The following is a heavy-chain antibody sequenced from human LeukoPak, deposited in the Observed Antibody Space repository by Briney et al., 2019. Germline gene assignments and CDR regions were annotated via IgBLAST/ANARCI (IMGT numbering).Heavy chain of an antibody. CDR3: AKALTYDVITMIVVVKNDY. J-gene: IGHJ4*02. CDR1: GFTLSSYA. Sequence: GGSLRLSCAASGFTLSSYAMSRVRQAPGKGLEWVSAISGSGGSTYYADSVKGRFTISRDNSKNTLYLQMNSLRAEDTAVYYCAKALTYDVITMIVVVKNDYWGQGTLVTVSS. CDR2: ISGSGGST. D-gene: IGHD3-22*01. V-gene: IGHV3-23*01.